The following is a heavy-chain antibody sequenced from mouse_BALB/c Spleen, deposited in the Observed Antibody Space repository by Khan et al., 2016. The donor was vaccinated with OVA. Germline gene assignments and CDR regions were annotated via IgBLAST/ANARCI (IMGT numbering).Heavy chain of an antibody. D-gene: IGHD3-2*02. CDR1: GYAFTNYL. V-gene: IGHV1-54*01. Sequence: QVQLQQSGAELVRPGTSVKVSCKASGYAFTNYLIEWVKQRPGQGLEWMGGINPGSGGTNYTEKFKDKATLTADKSSSTAYMQLRSLTSDVSAVYFCSSSGYDAGAYWGPGTLVTVSA. CDR2: INPGSGGT. CDR3: SSSGYDAGAY. J-gene: IGHJ3*01.